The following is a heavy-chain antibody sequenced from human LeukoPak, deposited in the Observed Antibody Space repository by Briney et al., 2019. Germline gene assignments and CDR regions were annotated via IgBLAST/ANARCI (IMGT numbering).Heavy chain of an antibody. D-gene: IGHD5-18*01. CDR1: GFTFSSYD. CDR3: AKGGWIQLWLFDY. Sequence: PGGSLRLSCAVSGFTFSSYDMSWVRQAPGKGLEWVSAISGSGGSTYYADSVKGRFTISRDNSKNTLYLQMNSLRAEDTAVYYCAKGGWIQLWLFDYWGQGTLVTVSS. J-gene: IGHJ4*02. V-gene: IGHV3-23*01. CDR2: ISGSGGST.